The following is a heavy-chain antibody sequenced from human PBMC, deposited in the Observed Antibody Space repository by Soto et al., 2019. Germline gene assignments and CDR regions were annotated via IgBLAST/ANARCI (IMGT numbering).Heavy chain of an antibody. CDR2: ISSGSSNI. D-gene: IGHD2-21*02. CDR1: GFAFRSYN. Sequence: PEGSLRLSSAASGFAFRSYNMNWVRQAPGKGLEWVASISSGSSNIYYADSVKGRFTISRDNAKNSLYLQMDSLRAEDSAVYYCASATVVTATFDFWGQGTLVTVSS. J-gene: IGHJ4*02. V-gene: IGHV3-21*01. CDR3: ASATVVTATFDF.